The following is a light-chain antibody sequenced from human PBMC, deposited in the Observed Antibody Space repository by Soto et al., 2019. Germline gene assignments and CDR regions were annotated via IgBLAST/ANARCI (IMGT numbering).Light chain of an antibody. CDR2: GDN. V-gene: IGLV1-44*01. CDR3: AVWDDSLRGPV. CDR1: SSNIGRYT. J-gene: IGLJ3*02. Sequence: QSVLTQPPSASATPGQRVTISCSGSSSNIGRYTVHWYQQLPGTAPKLLIYGDNHRPSGVPDRFSGSKSGTSASLAISGLQSEDEADYYCAVWDDSLRGPVFGGGTQLTVL.